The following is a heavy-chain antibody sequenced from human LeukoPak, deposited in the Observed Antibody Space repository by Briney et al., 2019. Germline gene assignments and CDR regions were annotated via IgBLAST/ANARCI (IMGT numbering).Heavy chain of an antibody. Sequence: PSETLSLTCTVSGGSISSDNYYWSWIRQPAGKGLEWIGRIHSSGTTNYNPYLKSRVTISVDTSDNRFSLKLTSVIAADTAVYYCAGVFQLPFNYFDPWGQGALVTVSS. CDR3: AGVFQLPFNYFDP. V-gene: IGHV4-61*02. CDR1: GGSISSDNYY. J-gene: IGHJ5*02. CDR2: IHSSGTT.